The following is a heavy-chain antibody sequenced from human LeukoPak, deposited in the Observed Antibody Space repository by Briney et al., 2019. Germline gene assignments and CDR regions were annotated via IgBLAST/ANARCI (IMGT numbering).Heavy chain of an antibody. J-gene: IGHJ5*02. Sequence: SETLSLTCAVYGGSFSGYYWSWIRQPPGKGLEWIGEINHSGSTNYNPSLESRVTISVDTSKNQFSLKLSSVTAADTAVYYCARAKVGATYPWGQGTLVTVSS. CDR3: ARAKVGATYP. CDR1: GGSFSGYY. D-gene: IGHD1-26*01. CDR2: INHSGST. V-gene: IGHV4-34*01.